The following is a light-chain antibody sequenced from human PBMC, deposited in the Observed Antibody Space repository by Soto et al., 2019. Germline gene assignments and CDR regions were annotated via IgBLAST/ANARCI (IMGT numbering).Light chain of an antibody. CDR3: QQSRSWPRT. J-gene: IGKJ1*01. V-gene: IGKV3-15*01. Sequence: EIVLTQSPATLSVSPGERVTLSCRASQSVDINLAWYQQKPGQPPRLLIYGASTRATDMSGTFSGRGSGTEFTLTISSLRPEDFAVYYCQQSRSWPRTFGQGTKVEMK. CDR1: QSVDIN. CDR2: GAS.